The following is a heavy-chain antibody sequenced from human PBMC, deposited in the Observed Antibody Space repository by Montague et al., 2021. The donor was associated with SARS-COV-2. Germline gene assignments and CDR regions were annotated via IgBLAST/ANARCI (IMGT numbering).Heavy chain of an antibody. V-gene: IGHV4-34*01. D-gene: IGHD3-10*01. Sequence: ETLSLTCAVHGSSFSGYYWNWIRQSPGKGLEWIGEINHGGSTKFSPSLKGRLTISTDTSKNQFSLKLTSVAAADTAVYYCAGLRDGVVPSPILGVGPFYSYYMDVWGRGTPVTVSS. CDR3: AGLRDGVVPSPILGVGPFYSYYMDV. CDR2: INHGGST. J-gene: IGHJ6*03. CDR1: GSSFSGYY.